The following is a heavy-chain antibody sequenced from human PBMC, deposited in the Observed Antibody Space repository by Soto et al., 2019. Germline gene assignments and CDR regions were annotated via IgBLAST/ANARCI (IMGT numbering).Heavy chain of an antibody. CDR3: AREYSFAVVAPGY. CDR2: ISYDGSDK. V-gene: IGHV3-30*04. J-gene: IGHJ4*02. D-gene: IGHD3-22*01. Sequence: QVQLVESGGGVVQPGRSLRLSCAASGFTFSSYTMHWVRQTPGKGLERVAVISYDGSDKYYADSVKGRFTISRDNSKNILYLKMNSLRTEDRSVYYCAREYSFAVVAPGYWAQGILVTVSS. CDR1: GFTFSSYT.